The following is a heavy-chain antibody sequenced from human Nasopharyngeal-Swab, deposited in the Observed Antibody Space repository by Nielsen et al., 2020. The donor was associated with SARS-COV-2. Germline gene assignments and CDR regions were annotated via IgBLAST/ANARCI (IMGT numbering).Heavy chain of an antibody. CDR3: ARGVGVDDFWSGRFDY. Sequence: GESLKISCAASGFTFNSYWMHWVRQAPGKGLVWVSRINSEGSSTNYADSVKGRFTISRDNSKNTLYLQMNSLRAEDTAVYYCARGVGVDDFWSGRFDYWGQGSLITVSS. J-gene: IGHJ4*02. CDR2: INSEGSST. V-gene: IGHV3-74*01. CDR1: GFTFNSYW. D-gene: IGHD3-3*01.